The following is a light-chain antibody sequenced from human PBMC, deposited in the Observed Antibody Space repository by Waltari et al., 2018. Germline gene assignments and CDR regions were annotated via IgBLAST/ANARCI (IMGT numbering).Light chain of an antibody. CDR2: AAS. CDR3: QQSYNTPRT. Sequence: DIQMTQSPSSLSASVGDRVTITCRASQTIGTYLSWYKTKPGKAPRLLIYAASSLESGVPSRFSGSGSGTEFTLTISSLQPEDFATYYCQQSYNTPRTFGQGTKVEIK. V-gene: IGKV1-39*01. J-gene: IGKJ1*01. CDR1: QTIGTY.